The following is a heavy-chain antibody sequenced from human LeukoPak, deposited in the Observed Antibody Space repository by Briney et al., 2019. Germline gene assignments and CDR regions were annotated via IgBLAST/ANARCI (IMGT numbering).Heavy chain of an antibody. D-gene: IGHD4-17*01. CDR3: ARDEVTTPRD. CDR1: GFTFSSYG. V-gene: IGHV3-33*01. Sequence: PGGSLRLSCAAPGFTFSSYGMHWVRQAPGKGLEWVSVMWYDGSNKYYADSVKGRFTISRDNSKNTLYLQMHSLRAEDTAVYYCARDEVTTPRDWGQGTLVTVFS. CDR2: MWYDGSNK. J-gene: IGHJ4*02.